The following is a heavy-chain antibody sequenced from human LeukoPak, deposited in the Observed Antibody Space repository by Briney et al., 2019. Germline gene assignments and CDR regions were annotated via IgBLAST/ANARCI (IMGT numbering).Heavy chain of an antibody. Sequence: GGSLRLSCAASGFTFSSYAMSWVRQAPGKGLEWVSSISSSSSYIYYADSVKGRFTISRDNAKNSLYLQMNSLRAEDTAVYYCARDYYDSSGYRRAFDIWGQGTMVTVSS. CDR3: ARDYYDSSGYRRAFDI. V-gene: IGHV3-21*01. D-gene: IGHD3-22*01. J-gene: IGHJ3*02. CDR1: GFTFSSYA. CDR2: ISSSSSYI.